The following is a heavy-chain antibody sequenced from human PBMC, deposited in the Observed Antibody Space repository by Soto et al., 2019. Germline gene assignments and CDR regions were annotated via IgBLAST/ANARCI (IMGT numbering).Heavy chain of an antibody. Sequence: EVQVVESGGGLIQPGGSLRLSCEVSGFSVTANYMSWVRQAPGKGLEWVSVIYSGGSTYYIDSVKCRFSISRDISKNTLYLQMNTLRAQDTAVYYCHGYGYWGQGTLVTVSS. V-gene: IGHV3-53*01. J-gene: IGHJ4*02. D-gene: IGHD5-12*01. CDR2: IYSGGST. CDR1: GFSVTANY. CDR3: HGYGY.